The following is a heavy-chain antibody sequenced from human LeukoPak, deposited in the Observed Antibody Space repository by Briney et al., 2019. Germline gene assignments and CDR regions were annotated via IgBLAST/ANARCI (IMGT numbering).Heavy chain of an antibody. CDR1: GFTFSMYA. CDR3: VNYGMDV. J-gene: IGHJ6*02. CDR2: ISSDGGST. V-gene: IGHV3-64*01. Sequence: AGSLTLSCAASGFTFSMYAMHWVRQAPGKGLEYVSAISSDGGSTYYANSVKGRFTISRDNSKNTLYLQMGSLRAEDMAVYYCVNYGMDVWGQGTTVTVSS.